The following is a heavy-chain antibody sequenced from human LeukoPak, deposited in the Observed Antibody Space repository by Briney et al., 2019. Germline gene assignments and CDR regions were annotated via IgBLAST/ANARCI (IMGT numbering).Heavy chain of an antibody. CDR2: INSDTSRP. CDR1: RFILSDHW. Sequence: GGSLRLSCAASRFILSDHWMHWLRQAPGKGLVWVSRINSDTSRPSYADSVKGRFTISRDNAKNTLYLQMNSLRAEDTALYYCERETGSGYHQTVAFDIWGQGTMVTVSS. CDR3: ERETGSGYHQTVAFDI. D-gene: IGHD3-22*01. V-gene: IGHV3-74*01. J-gene: IGHJ3*02.